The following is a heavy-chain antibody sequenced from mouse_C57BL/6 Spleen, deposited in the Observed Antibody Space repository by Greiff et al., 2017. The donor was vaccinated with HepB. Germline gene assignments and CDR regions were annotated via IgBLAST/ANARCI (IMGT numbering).Heavy chain of an antibody. CDR3: ARGGDYYGSSPYYYAMDY. Sequence: QVHVKQSGAELVKPGASVKMSCKASGYTFTSYWITWVKQRPGQGLEWIGDIYPGSGSTNYNEKFKSKATLTVDTSSSTAYMQLSSLTSEDSAVYYCARGGDYYGSSPYYYAMDYWGQGTSVTVSS. CDR2: IYPGSGST. CDR1: GYTFTSYW. D-gene: IGHD1-1*01. J-gene: IGHJ4*01. V-gene: IGHV1-55*01.